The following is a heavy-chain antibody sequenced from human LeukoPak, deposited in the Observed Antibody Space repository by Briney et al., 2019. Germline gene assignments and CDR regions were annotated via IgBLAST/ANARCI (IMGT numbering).Heavy chain of an antibody. D-gene: IGHD6-19*01. Sequence: GGSLRLSCAASGFTFSSYAMSWVRQAPGKGLEWVSAISGSGGSTYYADSVKGRFTISRDNAKNSLYLQMNSLRAEDTAVYYCAKDLDHYSSGPAITFDYWGQGTLVTVSS. CDR2: ISGSGGST. CDR1: GFTFSSYA. V-gene: IGHV3-23*01. J-gene: IGHJ4*02. CDR3: AKDLDHYSSGPAITFDY.